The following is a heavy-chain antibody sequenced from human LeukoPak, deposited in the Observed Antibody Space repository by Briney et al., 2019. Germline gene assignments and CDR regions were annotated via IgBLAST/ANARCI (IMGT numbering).Heavy chain of an antibody. Sequence: SETLSLTCTVSGGSISNYYWSWIRQPPGKGLEWIGYIYYSGSTNYNPSLKSRVTISVDTSNNQFSLKLSSVTAADTAVYYCASTPYDSSGYYFDYWGQGTLVTVSS. J-gene: IGHJ4*02. CDR2: IYYSGST. CDR3: ASTPYDSSGYYFDY. D-gene: IGHD3-22*01. V-gene: IGHV4-59*08. CDR1: GGSISNYY.